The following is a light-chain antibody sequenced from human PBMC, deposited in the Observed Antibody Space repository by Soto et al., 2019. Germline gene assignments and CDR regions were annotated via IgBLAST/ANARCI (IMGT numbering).Light chain of an antibody. V-gene: IGKV2-28*01. J-gene: IGKJ2*01. CDR1: QSLSHRNGKTY. CDR3: MQALQSPRA. Sequence: EIDMTQSPLSLPVTPGEPASISCRSSQSLSHRNGKTYLDWYLQKPGQSPHLLIYLGSNRASGVPDKFPGSGSGTDFTLKLSRVEAEDVGIYYCMQALQSPRAFGEGTKLEIK. CDR2: LGS.